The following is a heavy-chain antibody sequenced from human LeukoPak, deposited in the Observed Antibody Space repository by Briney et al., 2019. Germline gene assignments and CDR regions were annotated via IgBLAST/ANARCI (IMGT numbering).Heavy chain of an antibody. J-gene: IGHJ6*02. CDR1: GFTFSDYY. V-gene: IGHV3-11*01. CDR3: ARVGSSGWSYGMDV. Sequence: GGSLRLSCVASGFTFSDYYMSWIRQAPGKGLEWVSYISSSGSTIYYADSVKGRFTISRDNAKNSLYLQMNSLRAEDTAVYYCARVGSSGWSYGMDVWGQGTTVTVSS. D-gene: IGHD6-19*01. CDR2: ISSSGSTI.